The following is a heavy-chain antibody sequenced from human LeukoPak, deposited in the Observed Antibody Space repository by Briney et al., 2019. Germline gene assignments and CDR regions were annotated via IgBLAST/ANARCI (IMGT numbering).Heavy chain of an antibody. CDR3: ARAGGVKTAALDLDY. J-gene: IGHJ4*02. CDR2: IHYSGSA. V-gene: IGHV4-59*01. CDR1: GGSISSYY. Sequence: SETLSLTCTVSGGSISSYYWSWIRQSPGEGLEWIGNIHYSGSANHNPSLKSRVTISRDTSKNQFSLKLTSVTTADTAVYYCARAGGVKTAALDLDYWGQGTLVTVSS. D-gene: IGHD6-25*01.